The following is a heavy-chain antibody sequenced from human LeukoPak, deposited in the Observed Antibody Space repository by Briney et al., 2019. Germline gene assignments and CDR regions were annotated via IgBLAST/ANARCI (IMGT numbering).Heavy chain of an antibody. D-gene: IGHD3-22*01. V-gene: IGHV4-38-2*02. CDR1: GYSISSGYY. J-gene: IGHJ4*02. CDR3: ARVPRTYYYDSSGYLVFDY. CDR2: IYHSGST. Sequence: PSETLSLTCTVSGYSISSGYYWGWIRQPPGKGLEWIGSIYHSGSTYYNPSLKSRVTISVDTSKNQFSLKLSSVTAADTAVYYCARVPRTYYYDSSGYLVFDYWGQGTLVTVSS.